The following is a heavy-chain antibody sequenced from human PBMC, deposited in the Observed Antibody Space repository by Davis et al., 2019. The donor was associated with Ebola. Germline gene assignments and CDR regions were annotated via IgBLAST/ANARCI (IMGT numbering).Heavy chain of an antibody. J-gene: IGHJ6*02. Sequence: ASVKVSCKVSGFTFTELAKHWVRQAPGKGLEWMGGFDPEDGATIYAEKFQGRITMIEDTSIDTSYMELRSLSAEETAMYYCAVDLGPYGMDVWGQGTTVTV. CDR1: GFTFTELA. CDR3: AVDLGPYGMDV. CDR2: FDPEDGAT. V-gene: IGHV1-24*01.